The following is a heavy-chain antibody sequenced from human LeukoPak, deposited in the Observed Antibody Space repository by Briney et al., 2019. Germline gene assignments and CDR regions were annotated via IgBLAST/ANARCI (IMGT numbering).Heavy chain of an antibody. Sequence: PGGSLRLSCAASGFTVITNDMTWVRQAPGKGLEWVSVLYSDGNTKYADSVQGRFTISRDNSKNTLYLEMNSLSPADTAVYYCARGVEPLADNTFAYWGQGTLVTVSS. D-gene: IGHD1-14*01. CDR1: GFTVITND. CDR3: ARGVEPLADNTFAY. V-gene: IGHV3-53*01. CDR2: LYSDGNT. J-gene: IGHJ4*02.